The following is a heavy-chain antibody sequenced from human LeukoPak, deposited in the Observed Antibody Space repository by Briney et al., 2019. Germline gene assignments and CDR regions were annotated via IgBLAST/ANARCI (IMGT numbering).Heavy chain of an antibody. V-gene: IGHV3-74*01. J-gene: IGHJ5*02. Sequence: GGSLRLSRAASGFIFSDYYMHWVRQTPGKGLVWLSRISSDGTTIVYADSVRGRFTVSRDNAKSTLYLQMNSLRAEDTGVYYCARDALTATGYIDPWGQGTLVTVSS. D-gene: IGHD2-21*02. CDR3: ARDALTATGYIDP. CDR1: GFIFSDYY. CDR2: ISSDGTTI.